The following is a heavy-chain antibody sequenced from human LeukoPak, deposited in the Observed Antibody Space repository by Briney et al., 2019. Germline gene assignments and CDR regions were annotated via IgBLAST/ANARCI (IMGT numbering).Heavy chain of an antibody. Sequence: GGSLRLSCAASGLTFSSYEMNWVRQAPGKGLEWVSYISSSGITIYYAASVKGRFTISRDNAKNSLYLQMNSLRAEDTAVYYCARKMIVLEDAFDIWGQGTMVTVSS. D-gene: IGHD3-22*01. V-gene: IGHV3-48*03. CDR3: ARKMIVLEDAFDI. J-gene: IGHJ3*02. CDR1: GLTFSSYE. CDR2: ISSSGITI.